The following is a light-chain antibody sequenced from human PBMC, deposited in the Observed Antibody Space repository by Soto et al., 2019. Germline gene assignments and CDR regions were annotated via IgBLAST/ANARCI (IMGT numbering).Light chain of an antibody. CDR1: QSVGSY. V-gene: IGKV3-11*01. CDR3: QQRSSWPRT. CDR2: ETS. Sequence: EIVLTQSPATLSLSPGEKATHSCRASQSVGSYLTWYQQKPGQAPRLLIYETSKRATGIPARFSGSGSGTDFTLTISSLEPEDFAVYYCQQRSSWPRTFGQGTKV. J-gene: IGKJ1*01.